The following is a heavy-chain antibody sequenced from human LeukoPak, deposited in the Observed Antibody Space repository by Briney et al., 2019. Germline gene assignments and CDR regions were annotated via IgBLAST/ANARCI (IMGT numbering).Heavy chain of an antibody. Sequence: GGSLRLSCAASGNYWMHWVRQAPGKGLVWVSHINGDGSWTTYADSVKGRFTISKDNAKNTVYLQMNNLRAEDTAVYYCVSFYETYWGRGTLVTVSS. CDR1: GNYW. J-gene: IGHJ4*02. V-gene: IGHV3-74*01. CDR3: VSFYETY. CDR2: INGDGSWT. D-gene: IGHD2-2*01.